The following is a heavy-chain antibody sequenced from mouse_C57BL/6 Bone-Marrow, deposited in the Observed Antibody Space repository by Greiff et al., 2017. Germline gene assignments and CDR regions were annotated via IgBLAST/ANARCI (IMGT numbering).Heavy chain of an antibody. V-gene: IGHV1-15*01. CDR1: GYTFTDYE. J-gene: IGHJ1*03. Sequence: VQVVESGAELVRPGASVTLSCKASGYTFTDYEMHWVKQTPVHGLEWIGAIDPETGGTAYNQKFKGKAILTADKSSSTAYMELRSLTSEDSAVYYCTRGWLPWYFDVWGTGTTVTVSS. CDR3: TRGWLPWYFDV. D-gene: IGHD2-3*01. CDR2: IDPETGGT.